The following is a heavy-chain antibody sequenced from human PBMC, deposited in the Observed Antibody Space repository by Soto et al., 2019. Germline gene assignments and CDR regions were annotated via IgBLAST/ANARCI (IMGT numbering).Heavy chain of an antibody. CDR3: TRGLSSPSATGI. CDR1: GGSVSSCCNY. Sequence: QPQLKESGPGLVKPAETLSLTCTVSGGSVSSCCNYWGWVRQPPGKGLEWIGSIHNSVSTSYNPSLKSRFTISVDSPKNQFSLNLTSVTAADTAVYYCTRGLSSPSATGIWGQGTLVTVSS. D-gene: IGHD6-6*01. J-gene: IGHJ4*02. CDR2: IHNSVST. V-gene: IGHV4-39*01.